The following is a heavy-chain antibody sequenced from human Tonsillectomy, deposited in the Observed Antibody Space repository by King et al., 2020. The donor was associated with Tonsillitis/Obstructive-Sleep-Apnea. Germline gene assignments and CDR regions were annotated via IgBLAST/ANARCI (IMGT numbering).Heavy chain of an antibody. J-gene: IGHJ6*03. Sequence: VQLVESGGGLVQPGGSLRLSCAASGFTFSSYAMSWVRQAPGKGLEWVSAISGSGGSTYYADSVKGRFTISRDNSKNTLYLQMNSLRAEDTAVYYFVRGGARRQQLGVKYYYYYMDVWGKGTTVTVSS. D-gene: IGHD6-13*01. CDR1: GFTFSSYA. CDR2: ISGSGGST. V-gene: IGHV3-23*04. CDR3: VRGGARRQQLGVKYYYYYMDV.